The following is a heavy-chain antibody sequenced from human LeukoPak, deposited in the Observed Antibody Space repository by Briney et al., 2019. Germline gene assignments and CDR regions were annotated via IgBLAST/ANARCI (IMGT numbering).Heavy chain of an antibody. J-gene: IGHJ4*02. Sequence: ASVKVSCKASGYTFTSYDINWVRQATGQGLEWMGWMNPNSGNTGYAQKFQGRVTITRNTSISTAYVELSSLRSEDTAVYYCARGLRYYYDSSGYPVDYWGQGTLVTVSS. CDR1: GYTFTSYD. CDR2: MNPNSGNT. D-gene: IGHD3-22*01. CDR3: ARGLRYYYDSSGYPVDY. V-gene: IGHV1-8*03.